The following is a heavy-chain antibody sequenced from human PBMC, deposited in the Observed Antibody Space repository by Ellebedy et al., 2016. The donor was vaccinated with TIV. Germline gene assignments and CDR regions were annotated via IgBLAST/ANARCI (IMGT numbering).Heavy chain of an antibody. CDR1: GFSVSRNF. Sequence: GESLKISXAASGFSVSRNFMSWVRQAPGKGLEWVSAISGSGGSTYYADSVKGRFTISRDNSKNTLYLQMNSLRAEDTAVYYCAKLPIPMIIIVITEEGYFDLWGQGTLVTVSS. J-gene: IGHJ4*02. D-gene: IGHD3-22*01. V-gene: IGHV3-23*01. CDR3: AKLPIPMIIIVITEEGYFDL. CDR2: ISGSGGST.